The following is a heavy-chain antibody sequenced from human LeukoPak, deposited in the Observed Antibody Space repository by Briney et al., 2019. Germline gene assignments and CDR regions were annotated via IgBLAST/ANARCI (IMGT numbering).Heavy chain of an antibody. Sequence: KTGGSLRLSCAASGFTFSSYSMNWVRQAPGKGLEWVSFISSSSTYIYYADSLKGRFTISRDNAKNSLYLQMNSLRAEDTAVYYCPRDGVAELMSALDYWGQGILVTVSS. CDR3: PRDGVAELMSALDY. CDR2: ISSSSTYI. V-gene: IGHV3-21*06. CDR1: GFTFSSYS. D-gene: IGHD1-26*01. J-gene: IGHJ4*02.